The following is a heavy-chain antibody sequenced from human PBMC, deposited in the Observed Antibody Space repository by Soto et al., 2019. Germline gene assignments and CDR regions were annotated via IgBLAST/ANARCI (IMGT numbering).Heavy chain of an antibody. Sequence: LSLTCTVSGGSISSGGYYWSWIRQHPGKGLEWIGYIYYSGSTYYNPSLKSRVTISVDTSKNQFSLKLSSVTAADTAVYYCAREPYASYYYYYMDVWGKGTTVTVSS. CDR3: AREPYASYYYYYMDV. J-gene: IGHJ6*03. CDR2: IYYSGST. D-gene: IGHD2-8*01. CDR1: GGSISSGGYY. V-gene: IGHV4-31*03.